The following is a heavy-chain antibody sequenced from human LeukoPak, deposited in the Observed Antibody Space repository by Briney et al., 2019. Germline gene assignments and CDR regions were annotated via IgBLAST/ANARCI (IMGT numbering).Heavy chain of an antibody. CDR2: ISAYNGNT. D-gene: IGHD6-13*01. CDR3: ARAPYSSSPLGYYGMDV. CDR1: GYTFTSYG. J-gene: IGHJ6*02. V-gene: IGHV1-18*01. Sequence: GASVKVSCKASGYTFTSYGISWVRQAPGQGLEWMGWISAYNGNTNYAQKLQGRVTMTTDTSTSTAYMELRSLRSDDTAVYYCARAPYSSSPLGYYGMDVWGQGTTVSVSS.